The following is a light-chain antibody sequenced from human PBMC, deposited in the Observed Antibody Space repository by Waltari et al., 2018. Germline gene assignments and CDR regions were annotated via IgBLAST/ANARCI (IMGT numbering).Light chain of an antibody. J-gene: IGKJ4*01. V-gene: IGKV4-1*01. CDR1: QSVLKTLHHKHY. CDR2: WAS. Sequence: DIVMTQSPDSLAVSLGERATINCKSSQSVLKTLHHKHYLAWYQQKRGKPPKLIINWASTREAGVPDGVSGSGSGTDFALTISSLRAEDGAFYYGQQYYSILPLTFGGGTKVEIK. CDR3: QQYYSILPLT.